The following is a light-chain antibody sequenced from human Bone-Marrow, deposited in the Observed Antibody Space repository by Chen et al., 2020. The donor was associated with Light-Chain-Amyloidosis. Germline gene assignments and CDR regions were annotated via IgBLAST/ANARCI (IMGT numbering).Light chain of an antibody. CDR2: EDD. J-gene: IGLJ3*02. CDR3: QSYQGSSQGV. V-gene: IGLV6-57*01. CDR1: SGSIATNY. Sequence: NFMLTQPHSVSESPGKTVIISCTRSSGSIATNYVQWYQQRPGSSPTTVIYEDDQRPSGVPDRVSGYIDRSLKPSSLTISGLKTEDEADYYCQSYQGSSQGVFGGGTKLTVL.